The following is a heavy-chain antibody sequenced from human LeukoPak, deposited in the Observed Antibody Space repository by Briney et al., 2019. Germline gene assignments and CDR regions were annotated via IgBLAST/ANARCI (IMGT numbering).Heavy chain of an antibody. CDR1: GFTFSSYS. CDR3: ARGRGGSRDGYNLVP. Sequence: GSLRLSCAASGFTFSSYSMNWVRQAPGKGLEWVSSISSSSSYIYYADSVKGRFTISRDNAKNSLYLQMNSLRAEDTAVYYCARGRGGSRDGYNLVPWGQGTLVTVSS. V-gene: IGHV3-21*01. D-gene: IGHD5-24*01. J-gene: IGHJ5*02. CDR2: ISSSSSYI.